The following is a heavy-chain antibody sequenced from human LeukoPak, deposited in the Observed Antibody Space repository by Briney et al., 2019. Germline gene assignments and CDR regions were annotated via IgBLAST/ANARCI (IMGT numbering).Heavy chain of an antibody. Sequence: SETLSLTCAVSGYSISSGYYWGWIRQPPGKGLEWIGSIYHSGSTYYNPSLKSRVTISVDTSKNQFSLKLSSVTAADTAAYYCARVFAGYFDYWGQGTLVTVSS. CDR3: ARVFAGYFDY. V-gene: IGHV4-38-2*01. D-gene: IGHD3-10*02. J-gene: IGHJ4*02. CDR2: IYHSGST. CDR1: GYSISSGYY.